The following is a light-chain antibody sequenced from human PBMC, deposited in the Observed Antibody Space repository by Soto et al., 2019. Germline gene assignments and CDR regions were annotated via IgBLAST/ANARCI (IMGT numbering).Light chain of an antibody. CDR2: EVS. Sequence: SVLTQPASVSGSPGQSITISCTGTSSDVGGYNYVSWYQQHPGKAPKLMIYEVSNRPSGVSYRFSGSKSGNTASLTISGLQAEDEADYYCSSYTSSSTYVLGNGTKVTVL. CDR3: SSYTSSSTYV. CDR1: SSDVGGYNY. V-gene: IGLV2-14*01. J-gene: IGLJ1*01.